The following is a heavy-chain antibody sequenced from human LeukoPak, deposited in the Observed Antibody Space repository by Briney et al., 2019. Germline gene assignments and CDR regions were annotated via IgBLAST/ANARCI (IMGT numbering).Heavy chain of an antibody. Sequence: SETLSLTCTVSGGSISSSSYYWGWIRQPPGKGLEWIGSIYYSGSTYYNPSLKSRVTISVDTSKNQFSLKLSSVTAADTAVYYCASRLRVGNNWFDPWGQGTLVTVSS. J-gene: IGHJ5*02. CDR1: GGSISSSSYY. CDR3: ASRLRVGNNWFDP. CDR2: IYYSGST. D-gene: IGHD3-16*01. V-gene: IGHV4-39*07.